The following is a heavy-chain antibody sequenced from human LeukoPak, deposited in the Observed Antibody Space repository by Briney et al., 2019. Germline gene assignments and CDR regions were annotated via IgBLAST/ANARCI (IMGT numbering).Heavy chain of an antibody. CDR3: AKNSRYGIAVAVASAFDI. D-gene: IGHD6-19*01. CDR2: ISGSGGST. V-gene: IGHV3-23*01. Sequence: PGGSLRLSCAASGFTLSRYWMSWVRQAPGKGLEWVSAISGSGGSTYYADSVKGRFTISRDNSKNTLYLQMNSLRAEDTAVYYCAKNSRYGIAVAVASAFDIWGQGTMVTVSS. CDR1: GFTLSRYW. J-gene: IGHJ3*02.